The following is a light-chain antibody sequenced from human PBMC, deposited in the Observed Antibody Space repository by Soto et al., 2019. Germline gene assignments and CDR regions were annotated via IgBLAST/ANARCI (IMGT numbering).Light chain of an antibody. CDR2: AAS. Sequence: DIQMTQSPSSLSASVGDRDTITCRASQGIRNYLAWYQQKPWKVPKLLIYAASTLQTGVPSRFIGSGSGTDFTLTISSLQPEDAATYYCLTYVDAPKTFGQGTKLEIK. V-gene: IGKV1-27*01. CDR3: LTYVDAPKT. CDR1: QGIRNY. J-gene: IGKJ2*01.